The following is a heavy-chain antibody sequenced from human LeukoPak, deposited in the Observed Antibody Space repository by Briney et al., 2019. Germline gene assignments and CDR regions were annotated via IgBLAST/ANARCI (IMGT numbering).Heavy chain of an antibody. V-gene: IGHV4-31*03. CDR3: ARGRCGGGGSCYYYYYYMDV. CDR1: GGSISSGGYY. D-gene: IGHD2-15*01. J-gene: IGHJ6*03. Sequence: PSETLSLTCTVSGGSISSGGYYWSWIRQHPGKGLEWIGYIYYSGSTYYNPSLKSRVTISVDTSKNQFSLKLSSVTAADTAVYYCARGRCGGGGSCYYYYYYMDVWGKGTTVTVSS. CDR2: IYYSGST.